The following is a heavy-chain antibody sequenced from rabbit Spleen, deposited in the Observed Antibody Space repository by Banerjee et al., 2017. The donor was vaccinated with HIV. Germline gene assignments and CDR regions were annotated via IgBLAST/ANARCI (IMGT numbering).Heavy chain of an antibody. Sequence: LEESGGGLVKPGGTLTLTCTVSGFSFSSNWICWVRQAPGKGLEWIACIDTSDGDTDYANWPKGRFTISKASSTTVTLQVTSLTAADTATYFCARDSGTSFSSYGMDLWGPGTLVTVS. CDR2: IDTSDGDT. J-gene: IGHJ6*01. V-gene: IGHV1S45*01. D-gene: IGHD8-1*01. CDR1: GFSFSSNW. CDR3: ARDSGTSFSSYGMDL.